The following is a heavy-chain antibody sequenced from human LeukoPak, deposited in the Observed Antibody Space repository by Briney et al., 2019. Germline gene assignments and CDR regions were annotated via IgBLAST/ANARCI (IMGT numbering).Heavy chain of an antibody. V-gene: IGHV3-23*01. Sequence: GASLRLSCAASVFTFTSYAMSFVRQAPVKGLDWVSAISASRGSTYYADSVKGRFTISRDNSKNTLYLQMNSLRAEDTAVYYCAKDSTYYDILTGYSPFDYWGQGTLVTVSS. J-gene: IGHJ4*02. CDR1: VFTFTSYA. D-gene: IGHD3-9*01. CDR3: AKDSTYYDILTGYSPFDY. CDR2: ISASRGST.